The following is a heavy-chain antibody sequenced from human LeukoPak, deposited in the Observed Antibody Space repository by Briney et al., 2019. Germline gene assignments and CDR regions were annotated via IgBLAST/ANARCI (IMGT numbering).Heavy chain of an antibody. D-gene: IGHD2-8*02. CDR2: INHSGST. V-gene: IGHV4-34*01. Sequence: SETLSLTCVVYGGSFSGYYWSWIRQPPGKGLEWIGEINHSGSTNYNPSLKSRVTISVDTSKNQFSLKLSSVTAADTAVYYCARGHTGGVPFDYWGQGTLVTVSS. CDR3: ARGHTGGVPFDY. J-gene: IGHJ4*02. CDR1: GGSFSGYY.